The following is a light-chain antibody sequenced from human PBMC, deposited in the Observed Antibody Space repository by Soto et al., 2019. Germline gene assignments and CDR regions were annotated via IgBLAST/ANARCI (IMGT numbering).Light chain of an antibody. CDR3: QQYGSSGT. J-gene: IGKJ1*01. CDR1: QSVSNNY. CDR2: GAS. Sequence: EVVMTQSPATLSLSPGEGATLSCGASQSVSNNYLAWYQQKPGQAPRLLIYGASNRATGIPDRFSGSGSGTDFTLTISRLEPEDFAVYYCQQYGSSGTFGQGTKVDIK. V-gene: IGKV3-20*01.